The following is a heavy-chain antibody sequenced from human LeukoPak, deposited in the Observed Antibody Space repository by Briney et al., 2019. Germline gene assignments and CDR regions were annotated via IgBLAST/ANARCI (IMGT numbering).Heavy chain of an antibody. CDR2: IWYGGSNK. CDR3: ARERDGYASHFDY. CDR1: GFTFSSYG. J-gene: IGHJ4*02. V-gene: IGHV3-33*08. Sequence: GRSLRLSCAASGFTFSSYGMHWVRQAPGKGLEWVAVIWYGGSNKYYADSVKGRFTISRDNSKNTLYLQMNSLRAEDTAVYYCARERDGYASHFDYWGQGTLVTVSS. D-gene: IGHD5-24*01.